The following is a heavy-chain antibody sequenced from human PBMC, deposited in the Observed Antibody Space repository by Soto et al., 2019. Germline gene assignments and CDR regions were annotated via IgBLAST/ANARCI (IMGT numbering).Heavy chain of an antibody. Sequence: QLHLVQSGAVVKKPGASVTVSCSASGYPVTAYYMHWVRQAPGRGLEWMGGINPATGAAKYTQTFKGRVNKTRDTSTSTVVKDLSGLTSEDTAVFFCARGGGVGVAGSAAFDMWGQGTLVTVSS. CDR1: GYPVTAYY. CDR2: INPATGAA. D-gene: IGHD3-3*01. V-gene: IGHV1-2*02. J-gene: IGHJ3*02. CDR3: ARGGGVGVAGSAAFDM.